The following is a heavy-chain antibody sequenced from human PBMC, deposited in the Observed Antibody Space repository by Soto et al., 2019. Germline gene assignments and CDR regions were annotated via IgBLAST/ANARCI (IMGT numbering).Heavy chain of an antibody. CDR3: ASHRASTWLAP. CDR1: GGSISSSSYY. J-gene: IGHJ5*02. CDR2: IYYSGST. Sequence: SETLSLTGIVSGGSISSSSYYWGWIRQPPGKGLEWIGSIYYSGSTYYNPSLKSRVTISVDTSKNQFSLKLSSVTAADTAVCYCASHRASTWLAPRGKGTLVTVAS. V-gene: IGHV4-39*01. D-gene: IGHD2-2*01.